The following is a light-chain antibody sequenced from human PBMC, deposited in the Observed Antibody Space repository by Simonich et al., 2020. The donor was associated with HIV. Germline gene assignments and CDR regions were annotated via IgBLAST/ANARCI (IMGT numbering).Light chain of an antibody. Sequence: DIQMTQSPSSVSASVGDRVTITCRASQGISSWLAWYQQKPGKAPNLLIYAASSLQSGVPSRFSGSGSGTDFTLTINSLEAEDAATYYCHQSSSLPYTFGQGTKLEI. CDR3: HQSSSLPYT. V-gene: IGKV1-12*01. CDR1: QGISSW. CDR2: AAS. J-gene: IGKJ2*01.